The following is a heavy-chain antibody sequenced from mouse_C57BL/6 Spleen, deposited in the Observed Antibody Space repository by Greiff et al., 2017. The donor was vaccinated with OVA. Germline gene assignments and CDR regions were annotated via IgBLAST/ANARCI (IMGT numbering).Heavy chain of an antibody. CDR2: ITVKSDNYGA. V-gene: IGHV13-2*01. D-gene: IGHD1-1*01. CDR1: GFTFSNYR. Sequence: VQLVETGGGLVRPGNSLKLSCVTSGFTFSNYRMNWLRQPPGKSLEWIAVITVKSDNYGANYAESVKGRFAISRDDSKSSVKLEMNRLREEDTATYVGSRFDNYGYFDFWGQGTTLTVSS. CDR3: SRFDNYGYFDF. J-gene: IGHJ2*01.